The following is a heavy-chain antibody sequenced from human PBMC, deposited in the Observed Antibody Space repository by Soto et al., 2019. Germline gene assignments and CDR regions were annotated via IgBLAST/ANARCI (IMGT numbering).Heavy chain of an antibody. D-gene: IGHD6-13*01. Sequence: SETLSLTCAVAGGSISSSNWWTWVRQSPGKGLEWIGEIFHSGKTNYNSSLKSRVTIFVDKSRNEFSLMLTSVTAADTAVYYCASRTGAAVLPYSYYSYFGLDVWGQGTTVTGSS. CDR3: ASRTGAAVLPYSYYSYFGLDV. CDR2: IFHSGKT. CDR1: GGSISSSNW. V-gene: IGHV4-4*02. J-gene: IGHJ6*02.